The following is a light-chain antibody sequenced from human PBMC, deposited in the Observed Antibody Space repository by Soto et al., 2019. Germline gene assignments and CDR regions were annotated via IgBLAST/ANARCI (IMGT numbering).Light chain of an antibody. CDR2: EAS. CDR3: QQRSNLPIT. J-gene: IGKJ5*01. V-gene: IGKV3-11*01. CDR1: RSVDSH. Sequence: EVVLTHSPSTLSLSPGETASLSCRASRSVDSHLAWYQHKPGQAPRLLIFEASTRATGVPARFSGSGSGTHFTLTINSLEPEDFAVYYCQQRSNLPITFGQGTRLEI.